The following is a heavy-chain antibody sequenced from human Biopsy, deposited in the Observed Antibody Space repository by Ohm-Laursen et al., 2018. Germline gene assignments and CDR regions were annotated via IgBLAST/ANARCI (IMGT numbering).Heavy chain of an antibody. CDR3: ARDLLEWSLPS. CDR1: GDAFLGYY. V-gene: IGHV1-2*02. CDR2: IYPNSGDT. D-gene: IGHD3-3*01. J-gene: IGHJ4*02. Sequence: ATVKISCKASGDAFLGYYLHWVRQAPGQGLEWMGSIYPNSGDTDFAQKFQGRVSMTRDTSISTAYLELSSLRSDDTAIYYCARDLLEWSLPSWGQGTLVTVSS.